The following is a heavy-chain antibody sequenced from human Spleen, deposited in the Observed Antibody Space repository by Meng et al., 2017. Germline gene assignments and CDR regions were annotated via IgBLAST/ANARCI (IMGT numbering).Heavy chain of an antibody. V-gene: IGHV3-21*01. J-gene: IGHJ4*02. CDR2: ISSSSSYI. CDR1: GFTFSSYS. Sequence: GESLKISCAASGFTFSSYSMNWVRQAPGKGLEWVSSISSSSSYIYYADSVKGRFTISRDNAKNSLYLQMTSLRPEDTALYYCARGLRGPDYWGQGTLVTVSS. CDR3: ARGLRGPDY.